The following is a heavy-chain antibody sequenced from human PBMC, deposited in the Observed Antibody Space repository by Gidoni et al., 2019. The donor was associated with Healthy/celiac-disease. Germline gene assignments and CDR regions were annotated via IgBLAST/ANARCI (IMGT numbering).Heavy chain of an antibody. J-gene: IGHJ2*01. Sequence: QVQLVESGGGVVQPGRSLRLSCAASGFDFSRPGLHWVRQAPGKGLGWVAVISYDESNKYYADSVKGRFTISRDNSKNTLYLQMNSLRAEDTAVYYCAKINHPHITGIVVGWYFDLWGRGTLVTVSS. CDR2: ISYDESNK. V-gene: IGHV3-30*18. D-gene: IGHD1-20*01. CDR3: AKINHPHITGIVVGWYFDL. CDR1: GFDFSRPG.